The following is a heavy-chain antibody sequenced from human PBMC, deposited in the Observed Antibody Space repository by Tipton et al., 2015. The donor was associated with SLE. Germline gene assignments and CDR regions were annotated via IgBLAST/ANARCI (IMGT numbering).Heavy chain of an antibody. Sequence: SLRLSCAASGFTFSSYAMSWVRQAPGKGLEWVSAISGSGGSTYYADSVKGRFTISRDNSKNTLYLQMNSLRAEDTAVYFCGKEEICSSTRCFDDFWGQGSLVSVSS. V-gene: IGHV3-23*01. CDR3: GKEEICSSTRCFDDF. CDR2: ISGSGGST. CDR1: GFTFSSYA. J-gene: IGHJ4*02. D-gene: IGHD2-2*01.